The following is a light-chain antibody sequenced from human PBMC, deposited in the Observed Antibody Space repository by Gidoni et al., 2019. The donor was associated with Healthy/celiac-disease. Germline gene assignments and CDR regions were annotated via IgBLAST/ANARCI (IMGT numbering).Light chain of an antibody. CDR2: WAS. CDR1: QSVLYSSNNKNY. CDR3: QQYYSTPLT. V-gene: IGKV4-1*01. J-gene: IGKJ1*01. Sequence: DIVMTQSPDSLAVSLGERATINCKSSQSVLYSSNNKNYLAWYQQKPGQHPKLLIYWASTRESGCPERFSGSGSGTDFTPTISSLQAEDGAVDYCQQYYSTPLTFGQGTKVEIK.